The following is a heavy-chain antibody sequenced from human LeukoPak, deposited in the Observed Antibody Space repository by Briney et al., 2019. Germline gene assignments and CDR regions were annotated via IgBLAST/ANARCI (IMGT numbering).Heavy chain of an antibody. J-gene: IGHJ6*03. Sequence: PGGSLRLSCAASGFTFSSYWMSWVRQAPGKGLEWVANIKQDGSEKYYVDSVKGRFTISRDNAKNSLYLQMNSLRAEDTAVYYCARVSSAQDYGSGSYYSRYYYYYMDVWGKGTTVTISS. CDR2: IKQDGSEK. D-gene: IGHD3-10*01. V-gene: IGHV3-7*01. CDR3: ARVSSAQDYGSGSYYSRYYYYYMDV. CDR1: GFTFSSYW.